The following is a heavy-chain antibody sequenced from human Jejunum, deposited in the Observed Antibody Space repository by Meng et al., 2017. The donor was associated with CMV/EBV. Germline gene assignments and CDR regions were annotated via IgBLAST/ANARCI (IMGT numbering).Heavy chain of an antibody. CDR2: IYTSGST. D-gene: IGHD1-26*01. CDR1: AGSISGYY. Sequence: QESGPGLVKSSETLSLTCFVSAGSISGYYWSWIRQPAGKGLEWIGRIYTSGSTHYNPSLKSRLTMSVDLSNNQISLKLRSVTAADTAVYYCARESGSYYWFDPWGQGTLVTVSS. J-gene: IGHJ5*02. CDR3: ARESGSYYWFDP. V-gene: IGHV4-4*07.